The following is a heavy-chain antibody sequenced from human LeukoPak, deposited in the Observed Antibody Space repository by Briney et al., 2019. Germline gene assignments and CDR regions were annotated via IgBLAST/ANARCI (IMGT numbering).Heavy chain of an antibody. CDR2: IIPIFGTA. V-gene: IGHV1-69*05. Sequence: ASVKVSCKASGGTFSSYAISWVRQAPGQGLEWMGGIIPIFGTANYAQKFQGRVTITTDESTSTAYMELSSLRSEDTAVYYCARGSVAGTDAFDIWGQGTMVTVSS. CDR3: ARGSVAGTDAFDI. CDR1: GGTFSSYA. J-gene: IGHJ3*02. D-gene: IGHD6-19*01.